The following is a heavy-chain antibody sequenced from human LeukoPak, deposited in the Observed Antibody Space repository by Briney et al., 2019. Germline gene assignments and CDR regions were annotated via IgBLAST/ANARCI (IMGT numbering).Heavy chain of an antibody. V-gene: IGHV4-59*11. J-gene: IGHJ6*03. Sequence: SETLSLTCTVSGGSISSHYWSWIRQPPGKGLEWIGYIYYSGSTNYNPSLKSRVTISVDTSKNQFSLKLSSVTAADTAVYYCARDRHGYSYGSPPGFYMDVWGKGTTVTVSS. D-gene: IGHD5-18*01. CDR2: IYYSGST. CDR3: ARDRHGYSYGSPPGFYMDV. CDR1: GGSISSHY.